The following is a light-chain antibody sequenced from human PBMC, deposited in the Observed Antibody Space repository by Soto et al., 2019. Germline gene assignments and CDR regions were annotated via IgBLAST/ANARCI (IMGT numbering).Light chain of an antibody. Sequence: DIQMTQSPSSLSASVEDRVTITCRASRSISSFLNWYQQKPGKAPQLLIYAASSLQGGVPSRFSGSGSWTDFTLTISSLQPEDSATYYCQQSDSAPLTFGGGTRVEVK. CDR3: QQSDSAPLT. CDR2: AAS. V-gene: IGKV1-39*01. CDR1: RSISSF. J-gene: IGKJ4*01.